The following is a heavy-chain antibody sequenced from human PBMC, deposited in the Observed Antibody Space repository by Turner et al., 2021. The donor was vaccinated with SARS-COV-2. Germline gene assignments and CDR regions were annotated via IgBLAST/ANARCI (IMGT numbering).Heavy chain of an antibody. J-gene: IGHJ6*02. CDR3: ARSRYTYGSYYYYGMDV. Sequence: QVQLVQSGAEVKKPGASVKVSCKASGYTFTGYYMHWVRQAPGQGLEWMGWINPKSGGTESAQKFQGRVTMTWDTSISTAYMELSRLRSDDTAVYYCARSRYTYGSYYYYGMDVWGQGTTVTVSS. CDR1: GYTFTGYY. V-gene: IGHV1-2*02. D-gene: IGHD5-18*01. CDR2: INPKSGGT.